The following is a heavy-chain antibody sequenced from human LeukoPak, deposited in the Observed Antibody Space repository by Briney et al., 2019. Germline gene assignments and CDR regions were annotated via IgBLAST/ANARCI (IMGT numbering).Heavy chain of an antibody. D-gene: IGHD5-24*01. CDR2: INHSGST. V-gene: IGHV4-34*01. J-gene: IGHJ4*02. CDR3: ASLPRRDGYNGDY. Sequence: PETLSLTCAVYGGSFSGYYWSWIRQPPGKGLEWIGEINHSGSTNYNPSLKSRVTISVDTSKNQFSLKLSSVTAADTAVYYCASLPRRDGYNGDYWGQGTLVTVSS. CDR1: GGSFSGYY.